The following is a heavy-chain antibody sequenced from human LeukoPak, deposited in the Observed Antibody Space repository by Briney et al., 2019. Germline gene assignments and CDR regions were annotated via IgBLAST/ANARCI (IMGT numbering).Heavy chain of an antibody. CDR2: ISFSGGVT. V-gene: IGHV3-48*03. D-gene: IGHD5-18*01. CDR1: GFTLGIYE. J-gene: IGHJ4*02. Sequence: GGSLRLSCAASGFTLGIYEMNWVRQAPGKGLEWVSYISFSGGVTDYADSVKGRFTISRDNAKNSLSLQMNSLRAADTAVYYCAREQSEYRYGLPFDYWGRGTLVTVSS. CDR3: AREQSEYRYGLPFDY.